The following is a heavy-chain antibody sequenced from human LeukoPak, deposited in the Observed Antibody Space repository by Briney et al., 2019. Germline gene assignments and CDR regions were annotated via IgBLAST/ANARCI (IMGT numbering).Heavy chain of an antibody. CDR1: GGSFSGYY. CDR3: ARSIVVVVPAATYYYYYYMGV. Sequence: SETLSLTCAVYGGSFSGYYWSWIRQPPGKGLEWIGEINHSGSTNYNPSLKSRVTISVDTSKNQFSLKLSSVTAADTAVYYCARSIVVVVPAATYYYYYYMGVWGKGTTVTVSS. CDR2: INHSGST. D-gene: IGHD2-2*01. J-gene: IGHJ6*03. V-gene: IGHV4-34*01.